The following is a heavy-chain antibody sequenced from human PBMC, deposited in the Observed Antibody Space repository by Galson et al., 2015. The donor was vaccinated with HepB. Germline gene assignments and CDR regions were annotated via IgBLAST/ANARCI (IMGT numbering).Heavy chain of an antibody. J-gene: IGHJ4*02. CDR2: INPNSGVT. Sequence: SVKVSCKASGYTFTAYYIHWVRQTPGQGPEWMGRINPNSGVTNTAQRFKDRVSMTRDTSITSVYLEVTRQRSDDTAIYYCARDVNYGDYYIDYWGQGALVTVSA. V-gene: IGHV1-2*06. CDR1: GYTFTAYY. CDR3: ARDVNYGDYYIDY. D-gene: IGHD4-17*01.